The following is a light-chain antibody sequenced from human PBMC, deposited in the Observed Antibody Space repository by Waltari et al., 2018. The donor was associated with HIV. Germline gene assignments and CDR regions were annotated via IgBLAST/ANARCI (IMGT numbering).Light chain of an antibody. CDR3: SAYLASSSWV. Sequence: QSALTQPRSVSGSPGQTVSMSCTGADSNLRGNNFVPWYQHPAGRAPRVVILDVDKRPSDVAGRRSASTSGDTASLTISGLQPDDEAIYYCSAYLASSSWVFGSGT. J-gene: IGLJ3*02. V-gene: IGLV2-11*01. CDR1: DSNLRGNNF. CDR2: DVD.